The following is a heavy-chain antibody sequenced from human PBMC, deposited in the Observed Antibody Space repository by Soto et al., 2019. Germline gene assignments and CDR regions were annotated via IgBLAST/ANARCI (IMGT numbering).Heavy chain of an antibody. Sequence: QVQLVQSGAEVKKPGASVKVSCKASGYTFTSYGISWVRQAPGQGLEWMGWISAYNRNTNYARKLQGRVTMTTDTSTSTGDMELRSLSSDDTAVYYCARDPVSVVASLPYSSDYWGQGTLVTVSS. CDR1: GYTFTSYG. CDR2: ISAYNRNT. CDR3: ARDPVSVVASLPYSSDY. V-gene: IGHV1-18*01. D-gene: IGHD2-15*01. J-gene: IGHJ4*02.